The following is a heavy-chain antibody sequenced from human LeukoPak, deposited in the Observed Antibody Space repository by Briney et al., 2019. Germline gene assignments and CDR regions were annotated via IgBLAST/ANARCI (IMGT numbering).Heavy chain of an antibody. CDR2: ISSSSSNI. J-gene: IGHJ4*02. D-gene: IGHD4-11*01. Sequence: GGSLRLSCAASGFTFSSYSMNWVRQAPGKGLEWVSYISSSSSNIYYADSVKGRFTVSRDNAKNSLYRQMNSLRDEETAVYYCARSNPGDYWGQGTLVTVSS. V-gene: IGHV3-48*02. CDR3: ARSNPGDY. CDR1: GFTFSSYS.